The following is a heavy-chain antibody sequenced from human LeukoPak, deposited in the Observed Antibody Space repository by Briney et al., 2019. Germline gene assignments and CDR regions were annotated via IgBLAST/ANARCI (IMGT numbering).Heavy chain of an antibody. Sequence: AAVKVSCKASGYTFTGYYMHWVRQAPGQGLEWMGWINPNSGGTNYAQKFQGRVTMTRDTSISTAYMELSRLRSDDTAVYYCAKDRYCSSTSCYDYFDYWGQGTLVTVPS. CDR1: GYTFTGYY. CDR3: AKDRYCSSTSCYDYFDY. CDR2: INPNSGGT. D-gene: IGHD2-2*01. V-gene: IGHV1-2*02. J-gene: IGHJ4*02.